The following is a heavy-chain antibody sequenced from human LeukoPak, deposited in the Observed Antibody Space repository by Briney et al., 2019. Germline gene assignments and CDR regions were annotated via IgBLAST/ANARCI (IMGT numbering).Heavy chain of an antibody. CDR2: ISASGVST. D-gene: IGHD1-1*01. CDR1: GFTFSDSA. V-gene: IGHV3-23*01. J-gene: IGHJ4*02. CDR3: GRDIQLSY. Sequence: PGGSLRLSCAAFGFTFSDSAMTWVRQAPGKGLEWVSLISASGVSTYYADSVKGRFTISRDNSNTTLYLQMGSLRAGDTAVYFCGRDIQLSYWGQGTLVTVSS.